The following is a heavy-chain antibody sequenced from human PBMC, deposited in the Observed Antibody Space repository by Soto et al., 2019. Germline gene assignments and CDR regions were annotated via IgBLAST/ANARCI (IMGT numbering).Heavy chain of an antibody. CDR2: ISYDGSNK. J-gene: IGHJ6*02. V-gene: IGHV3-30-3*01. CDR1: GFTFSSYA. CDR3: ARDGDYLNYYYGMDV. Sequence: QVPLVESGGGVVQPGRSLRLSCAASGFTFSSYAMHWVRQAPGKGLEWVAVISYDGSNKYYADSVKGRFTISRDNSXNTLYLQMNSLRAEDTAVYYCARDGDYLNYYYGMDVWGQGTTVTVSS. D-gene: IGHD4-17*01.